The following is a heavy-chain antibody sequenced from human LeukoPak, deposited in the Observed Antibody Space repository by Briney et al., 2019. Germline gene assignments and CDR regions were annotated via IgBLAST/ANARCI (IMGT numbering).Heavy chain of an antibody. CDR3: ARDYGGNSGFDY. CDR2: ISGSGGGT. V-gene: IGHV3-23*01. Sequence: GGSLRLSCAASGFNFNSYAVSWVRQAPGKGLEWVSAISGSGGGTYYADSVKGRFTISRDNSKNTLYLQMNSLSTEDTAVYYCARDYGGNSGFDYWGQGTLVTVSS. CDR1: GFNFNSYA. J-gene: IGHJ4*02. D-gene: IGHD4-23*01.